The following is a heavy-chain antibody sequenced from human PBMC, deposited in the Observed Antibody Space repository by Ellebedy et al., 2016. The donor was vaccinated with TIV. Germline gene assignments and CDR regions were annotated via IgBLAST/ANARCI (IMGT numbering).Heavy chain of an antibody. Sequence: PGGSLRLSCAASGFTFSSYWMHWVRQAPGKGLVWVSRVSGDGSSTSYADSVKGRFTISRDNAKNTLYLQMNSLRAEDTAVYYCARGMSGSKEDYWGQGTLVTVSS. D-gene: IGHD1-26*01. CDR1: GFTFSSYW. CDR2: VSGDGSST. J-gene: IGHJ4*02. V-gene: IGHV3-74*01. CDR3: ARGMSGSKEDY.